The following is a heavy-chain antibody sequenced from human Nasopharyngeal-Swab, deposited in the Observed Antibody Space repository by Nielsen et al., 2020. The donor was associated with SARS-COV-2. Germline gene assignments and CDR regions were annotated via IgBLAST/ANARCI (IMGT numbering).Heavy chain of an antibody. Sequence: WLRQPPGKGLEWIGYIYYSGSTYYNPSLKSRVTISVDTSKNQFSLKLSSVTAADTAVYYCAGFPYCSGGSCSNDYWGQGTLVTVSS. D-gene: IGHD2-15*01. J-gene: IGHJ4*02. CDR3: AGFPYCSGGSCSNDY. V-gene: IGHV4-31*02. CDR2: IYYSGST.